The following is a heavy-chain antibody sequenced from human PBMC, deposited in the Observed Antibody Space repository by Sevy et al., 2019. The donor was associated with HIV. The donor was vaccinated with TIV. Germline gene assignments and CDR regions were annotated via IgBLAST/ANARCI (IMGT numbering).Heavy chain of an antibody. D-gene: IGHD3-10*01. V-gene: IGHV3-23*01. CDR2: ITDSGGST. CDR1: GFTFSNYA. J-gene: IGHJ3*02. Sequence: GGSLRLSCAASGFTFSNYAMTWVRQAPGKGLEWVSSITDSGGSTYYADSVKGRFTISRDNSKNTLYLQMNSLRAEDTAVYYCARGSGNGGPREAFDIWGQGTMVTVSS. CDR3: ARGSGNGGPREAFDI.